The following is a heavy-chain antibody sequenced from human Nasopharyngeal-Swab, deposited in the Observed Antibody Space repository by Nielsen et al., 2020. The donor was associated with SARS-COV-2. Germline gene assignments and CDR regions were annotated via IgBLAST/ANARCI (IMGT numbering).Heavy chain of an antibody. CDR2: IAIDGSNSE. J-gene: IGHJ4*02. V-gene: IGHV3-30-3*01. D-gene: IGHD2-2*01. CDR1: GISFSTSV. CDR3: VREGGTSGRAGYFDY. Sequence: GGSLRLSCVGSGISFSTSVIQWVRQAPGKGLEWVAVIAIDGSNSEQYADSVRGRFSISRDTYQNTLHLQLNSLREEDTAVYYCVREGGTSGRAGYFDYWGQGTLVTVSS.